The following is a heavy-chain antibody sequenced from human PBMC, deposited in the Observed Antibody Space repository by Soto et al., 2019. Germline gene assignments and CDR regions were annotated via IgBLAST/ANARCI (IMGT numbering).Heavy chain of an antibody. CDR1: GDSVSTNSAT. Sequence: SQTLSLTCAISGDSVSTNSATWDWIRQSPSRGLEWLGRTYYRSKWFNDYAVSVKGRISINPDTSNNQFSLQLNSVTPDDTAVYYCAGGWFGEFVYHFDYWGQGTLVTVSS. CDR3: AGGWFGEFVYHFDY. D-gene: IGHD3-10*01. J-gene: IGHJ4*02. V-gene: IGHV6-1*01. CDR2: TYYRSKWFN.